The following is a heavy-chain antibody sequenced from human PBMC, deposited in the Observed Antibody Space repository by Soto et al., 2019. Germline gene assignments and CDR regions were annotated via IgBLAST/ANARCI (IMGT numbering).Heavy chain of an antibody. D-gene: IGHD3-10*01. Sequence: GGSLRLSCVASGFTFSSCSFNSVRQAPGKGLEWVSSISSTSTYIHYADSVKGRFTISRDSARNSVYLDMNSLRAEDTAVYYCARWSVFYGSGTQYPDYWGQGTLVTVSS. CDR1: GFTFSSCS. V-gene: IGHV3-21*01. J-gene: IGHJ4*02. CDR2: ISSTSTYI. CDR3: ARWSVFYGSGTQYPDY.